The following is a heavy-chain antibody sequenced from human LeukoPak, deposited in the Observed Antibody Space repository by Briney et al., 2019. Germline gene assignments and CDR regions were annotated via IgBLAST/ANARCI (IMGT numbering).Heavy chain of an antibody. D-gene: IGHD1-26*01. CDR2: ISPGDSET. V-gene: IGHV5-51*01. CDR1: GYSFTSNW. Sequence: GESLKISCKGSGYSFTSNWIGWVRQMPGKGLEWMGIISPGDSETRYSPSFQGQVTISADKSISIAYLQWSSLKASDTDMYYCARLISGSYGDAFDIWGQGTMVTVSS. CDR3: ARLISGSYGDAFDI. J-gene: IGHJ3*02.